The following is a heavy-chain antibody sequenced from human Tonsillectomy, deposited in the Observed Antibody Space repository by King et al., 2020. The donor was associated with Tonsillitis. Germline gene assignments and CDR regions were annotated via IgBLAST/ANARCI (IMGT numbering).Heavy chain of an antibody. J-gene: IGHJ5*02. CDR2: IYHRGST. D-gene: IGHD5-18*01. V-gene: IGHV4-4*02. CDR1: GGSTSSSNW. Sequence: VQLQESGPGLVKPSGTLSLTCAVSGGSTSSSNWWSWVRQPPGKGLEWIGEIYHRGSTNYNPSLKSRVTISVDKSKNQFSLKLSSVTAADTAVYYCARDPNVRGYSYGGWLDPWGQGTLVTVSS. CDR3: ARDPNVRGYSYGGWLDP.